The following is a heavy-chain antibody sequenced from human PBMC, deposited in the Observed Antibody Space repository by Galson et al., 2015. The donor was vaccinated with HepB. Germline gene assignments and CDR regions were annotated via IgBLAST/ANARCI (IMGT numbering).Heavy chain of an antibody. CDR2: INWSGESA. J-gene: IGHJ6*03. CDR3: AKDIGRWVPYYYMDV. D-gene: IGHD4-23*01. V-gene: IGHV3-43*01. Sequence: SLRLSCAMSGLTFSEYGVHWVRQGPGKSLEWVGFINWSGESAHYADSIRGRFTISRDNSKDSLYLQMDGLRSEDTALYFCAKDIGRWVPYYYMDVWGKGTTVIVSS. CDR1: GLTFSEYG.